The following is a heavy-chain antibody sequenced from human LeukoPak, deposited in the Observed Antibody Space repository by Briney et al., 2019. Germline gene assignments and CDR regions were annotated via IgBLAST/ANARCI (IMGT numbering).Heavy chain of an antibody. CDR1: GYTFSSYD. Sequence: ASVKVSCKASGYTFSSYDINWVRQATGQGLEWMGWMNPNSGDRGYAQKFQGRVTITRNTSISTAYMELSSLRSEDTAVYYCARVRSPGLRGWYFDLWGRGTLVTVSS. V-gene: IGHV1-8*03. CDR2: MNPNSGDR. CDR3: ARVRSPGLRGWYFDL. J-gene: IGHJ2*01.